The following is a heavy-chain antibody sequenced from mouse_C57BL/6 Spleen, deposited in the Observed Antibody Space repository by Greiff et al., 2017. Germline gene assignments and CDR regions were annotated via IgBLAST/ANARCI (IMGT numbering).Heavy chain of an antibody. J-gene: IGHJ2*01. CDR3: ARREGYYGSSDNY. Sequence: VQLLQSGPGLVKPGASVKLPCKASGYTFTDYNMDWVQQTHGKSLEWIGDINPNNGGTFYTQKFKGRATLTVDKSSSTDHMELRSLTSEATAVYYCARREGYYGSSDNYWGQGTTLTVSS. CDR2: INPNNGGT. CDR1: GYTFTDYN. D-gene: IGHD1-1*01. V-gene: IGHV1-18*01.